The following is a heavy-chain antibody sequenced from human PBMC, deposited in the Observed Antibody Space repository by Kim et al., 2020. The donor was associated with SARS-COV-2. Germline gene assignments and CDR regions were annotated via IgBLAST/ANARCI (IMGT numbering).Heavy chain of an antibody. J-gene: IGHJ5*02. Sequence: KSRVTISVDTSKNQFSLKLSSVTAADTAVYYCAREMRYCSGGSCYDWFDPWGQGTLVTVSS. V-gene: IGHV4-59*01. CDR3: AREMRYCSGGSCYDWFDP. D-gene: IGHD2-15*01.